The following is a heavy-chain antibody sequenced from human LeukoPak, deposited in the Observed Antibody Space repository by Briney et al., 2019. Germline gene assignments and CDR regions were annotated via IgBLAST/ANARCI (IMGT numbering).Heavy chain of an antibody. D-gene: IGHD1-14*01. CDR2: VHTTSGNT. Sequence: SEALSLTCSVDTVNHYHWNWVRQSAGTGLEWIGRVHTTSGNTFANPSLWGRVTVSIDTTKNEFLLQLTSMTAADTAVYHCARELRNIGEYYFDYWGQGVPVTVSS. V-gene: IGHV4-4*07. CDR1: DTVNHYH. J-gene: IGHJ4*02. CDR3: ARELRNIGEYYFDY.